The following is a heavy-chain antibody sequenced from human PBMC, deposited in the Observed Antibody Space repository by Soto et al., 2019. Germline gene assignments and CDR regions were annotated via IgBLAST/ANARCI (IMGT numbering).Heavy chain of an antibody. V-gene: IGHV3-33*01. Sequence: QVQLVESGGGVVQPGRSLRLSCAASGFTFSNYGMHWVRQSPRKGLEWVAVIWRDGSKKYYADSVKGRFTISRDNSKNTLYLQMDSLRAEDTAVYYCARDLAKGRYFDYWGQGTLVTVSS. J-gene: IGHJ4*02. CDR1: GFTFSNYG. CDR2: IWRDGSKK. CDR3: ARDLAKGRYFDY.